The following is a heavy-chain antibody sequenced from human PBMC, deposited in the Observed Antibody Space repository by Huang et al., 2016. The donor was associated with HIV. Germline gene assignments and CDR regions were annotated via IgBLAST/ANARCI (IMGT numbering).Heavy chain of an antibody. CDR1: GFSLDSYS. CDR3: ARDRGQQLSPFDS. CDR2: ISPSSSFI. D-gene: IGHD6-13*01. V-gene: IGHV3-21*01. Sequence: EVQLVESGGGLVKPGGSLRLSCAASGFSLDSYSMYWVRQTPGKGLQCVSAISPSSSFIEYADSVKGRFSISRDNAKNSLYLQMNNLRGEDTAVYYCARDRGQQLSPFDSWGQGTLVTVSS. J-gene: IGHJ4*02.